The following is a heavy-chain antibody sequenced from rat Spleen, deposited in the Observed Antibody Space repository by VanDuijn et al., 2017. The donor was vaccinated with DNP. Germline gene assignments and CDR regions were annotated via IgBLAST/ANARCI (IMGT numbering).Heavy chain of an antibody. Sequence: EVQLQESGPGLVKPSQSLSLTCSVTDYSITSNYWGWIRKFPGNKMEWMGYINFSGSTSYNPSLKSRISITRDTSKNQFFLHLNSVTTEDTATYYCARSGYNTDYYHLGAYWGQGTLVTVSS. V-gene: IGHV3-1*01. CDR1: DYSITSNY. J-gene: IGHJ3*01. CDR3: ARSGYNTDYYHLGAY. D-gene: IGHD1-6*01. CDR2: INFSGST.